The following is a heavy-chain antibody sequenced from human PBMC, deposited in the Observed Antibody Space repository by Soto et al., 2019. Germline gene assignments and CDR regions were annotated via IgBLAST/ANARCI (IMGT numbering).Heavy chain of an antibody. CDR1: GGSISSGGYY. D-gene: IGHD2-21*02. CDR3: ARAGHGGNFNDVFDI. J-gene: IGHJ3*02. CDR2: IYYSGST. V-gene: IGHV4-31*03. Sequence: QVQLQESGPGLVKPSQTLSLTCTVSGGSISSGGYYWSWIRQHPGKGLEWIGYIYYSGSTYYNPSLKSRVTISVDTSKNQFSLKLSSLTAADTAVYYCARAGHGGNFNDVFDIWGQGTMVTVSS.